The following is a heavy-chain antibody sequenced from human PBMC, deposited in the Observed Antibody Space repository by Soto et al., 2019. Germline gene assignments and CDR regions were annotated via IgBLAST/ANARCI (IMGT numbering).Heavy chain of an antibody. V-gene: IGHV3-23*01. CDR3: AKGSGGSHYYYGMDV. CDR1: GVTFSSYA. J-gene: IGHJ6*02. Sequence: GGSLRLSCAASGVTFSSYAMTWVRQAPGRGLEWVSAINGGGTNTYYADSVKGRFTISRDNFNDTLYLQMNSLRAEDTAVYYCAKGSGGSHYYYGMDVWGQGTTVTVSS. CDR2: INGGGTNT. D-gene: IGHD2-15*01.